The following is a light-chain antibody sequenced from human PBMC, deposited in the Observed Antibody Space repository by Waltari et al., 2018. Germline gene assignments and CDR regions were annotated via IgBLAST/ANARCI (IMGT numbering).Light chain of an antibody. CDR3: QSADDTGDHVL. V-gene: IGLV3-25*03. CDR2: RNT. J-gene: IGLJ2*01. Sequence: FQRKSGQAPVVVIRRNTGRPSGIPERFSASDSGTTGTLVISGVQAEDEADYYCQSADDTGDHVLFGGGTKLTVL.